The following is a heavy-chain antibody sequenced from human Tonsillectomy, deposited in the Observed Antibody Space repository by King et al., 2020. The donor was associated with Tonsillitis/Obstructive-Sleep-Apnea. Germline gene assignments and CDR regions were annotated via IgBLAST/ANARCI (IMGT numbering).Heavy chain of an antibody. V-gene: IGHV5-51*01. CDR3: ARRGGSFGSSSDFDY. CDR1: GYSFTTYW. D-gene: IGHD6-6*01. Sequence: KLVQSGAEVKKPGESLKISCKGSGYSFTTYWIGWVRQMPGKGLEWMGIIYPGDSDTRYSPSFQGQVTISADKSISTAYLQWSSLKASDTAMYYCARRGGSFGSSSDFDYWGQGTLVTVSS. J-gene: IGHJ4*02. CDR2: IYPGDSDT.